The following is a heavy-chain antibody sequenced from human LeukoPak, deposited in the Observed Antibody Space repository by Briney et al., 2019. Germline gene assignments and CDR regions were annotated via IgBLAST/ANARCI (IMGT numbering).Heavy chain of an antibody. J-gene: IGHJ5*02. D-gene: IGHD1-20*01. V-gene: IGHV4-39*01. Sequence: SETLSLTCTVSGGSISSSSYYWGWIRQPPGKGLEWVGSIYYSGSTYYNPSLKSRVTISVYTSKNQFSLKLSSVTAADTAVYYCARRYNWKARGLYNWFDPWGQGTLVTVSS. CDR3: ARRYNWKARGLYNWFDP. CDR2: IYYSGST. CDR1: GGSISSSSYY.